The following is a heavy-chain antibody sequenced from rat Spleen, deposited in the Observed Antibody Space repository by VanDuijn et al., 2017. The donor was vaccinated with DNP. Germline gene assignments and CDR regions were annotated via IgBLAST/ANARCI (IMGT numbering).Heavy chain of an antibody. CDR3: ATHSGWFAY. J-gene: IGHJ3*01. D-gene: IGHD1-1*01. V-gene: IGHV5S10*01. CDR2: IIYDGSRT. Sequence: EVQLVESGGGLVQPGRSLKFSCAASGFTFSDYNMAWVRQAPTKGLEWVATIIYDGSRTFYRDSVKGRLTISRDNARNTLYLQMDSLRSEDTATYYCATHSGWFAYWGQGSPVTVSS. CDR1: GFTFSDYN.